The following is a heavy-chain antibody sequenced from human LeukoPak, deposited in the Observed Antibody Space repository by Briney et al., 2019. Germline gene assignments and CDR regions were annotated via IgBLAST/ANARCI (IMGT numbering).Heavy chain of an antibody. CDR2: IYHSGST. J-gene: IGHJ5*02. V-gene: IGHV4-30-2*01. CDR3: AREIVGDYEEGDWFDP. Sequence: SETLSLTCTVSGGSISSSSYYWGWIRQPPGKGLEWIGYIYHSGSTYYNPSLKSRVTISVDRSKYQFSLKLSSVTAADTAVYYCAREIVGDYEEGDWFDPWGQGTLVTVSS. D-gene: IGHD4-17*01. CDR1: GGSISSSSYY.